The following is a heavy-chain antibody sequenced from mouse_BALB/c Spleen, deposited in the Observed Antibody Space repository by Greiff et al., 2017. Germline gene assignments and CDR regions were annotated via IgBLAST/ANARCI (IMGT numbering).Heavy chain of an antibody. CDR1: GFTFSSFG. J-gene: IGHJ1*01. D-gene: IGHD2-2*01. CDR3: ARGMYYGYDWYFDV. V-gene: IGHV5-17*02. CDR2: ISSGSSTI. Sequence: EVKVEESGGGLVKPGGSLKLSCAASGFTFSSFGMHWVRQAPEKGLEWVAYISSGSSTIYYADTVKGRFTISRDNPKNTLFLQMTSLRSEDTAMYYCARGMYYGYDWYFDVWGAGTTVTVSS.